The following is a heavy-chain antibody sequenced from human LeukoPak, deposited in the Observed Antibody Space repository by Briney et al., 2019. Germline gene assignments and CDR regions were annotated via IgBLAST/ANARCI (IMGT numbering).Heavy chain of an antibody. J-gene: IGHJ4*02. CDR2: INWNGGST. D-gene: IGHD6-19*01. CDR3: ARASSYSSGWDYFDY. CDR1: GFTFDDYG. V-gene: IGHV3-20*01. Sequence: GGSLRLSCAASGFTFDDYGMSWVRQAPGKELEWVSGINWNGGSTGYADSVKGRFTISRDNAKNSLYLQMNSLRAEDTALYHCARASSYSSGWDYFDYWGQGTLVTVSS.